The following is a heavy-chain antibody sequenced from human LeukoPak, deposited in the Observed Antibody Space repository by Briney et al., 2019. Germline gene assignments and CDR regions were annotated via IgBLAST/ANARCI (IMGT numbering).Heavy chain of an antibody. D-gene: IGHD3-10*01. CDR3: AKSPMRFGELLFYPLGY. J-gene: IGHJ4*02. V-gene: IGHV3-23*01. Sequence: GGSLRLSCAASRFTFSTYAMSWVRQAPGKGLEWVSAISGSGGSTYYADSVKGRFTISRDNSKNTLYLQMNSLRAEDTAVYYCAKSPMRFGELLFYPLGYWGQGTLVTVSS. CDR2: ISGSGGST. CDR1: RFTFSTYA.